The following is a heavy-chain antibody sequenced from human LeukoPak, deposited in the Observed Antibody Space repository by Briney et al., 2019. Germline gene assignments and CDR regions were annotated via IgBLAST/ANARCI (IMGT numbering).Heavy chain of an antibody. D-gene: IGHD3-3*01. CDR2: ISYDGSNK. CDR3: ATVEWLFDY. J-gene: IGHJ4*02. Sequence: PGGSLRLSCAASGFTFSSYAMHWVRQAPGKGLEWVAVISYDGSNKYYADSVKGRFTISRDNSKNTLYLQMNSLRAEDTAVYYCATVEWLFDYWGQGTLVTVSS. CDR1: GFTFSSYA. V-gene: IGHV3-30-3*01.